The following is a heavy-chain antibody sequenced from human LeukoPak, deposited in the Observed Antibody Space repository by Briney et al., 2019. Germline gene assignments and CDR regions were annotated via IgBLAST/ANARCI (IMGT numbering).Heavy chain of an antibody. Sequence: SVKVSCKASRGTFSSYAISWVRQAPGQGLEWMGGIIPIFGTANYAQKFQGRVTITADESTSTAYMELSSLRSEDTAVYYCARGFAAVAYYYYYGMDVWGQGTTVTVSS. D-gene: IGHD6-19*01. CDR3: ARGFAAVAYYYYYGMDV. J-gene: IGHJ6*02. V-gene: IGHV1-69*13. CDR1: RGTFSSYA. CDR2: IIPIFGTA.